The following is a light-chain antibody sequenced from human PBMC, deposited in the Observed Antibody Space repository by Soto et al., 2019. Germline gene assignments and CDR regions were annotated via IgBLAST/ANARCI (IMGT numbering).Light chain of an antibody. V-gene: IGKV3-20*01. J-gene: IGKJ3*01. CDR2: GAS. CDR1: QSVTSSY. CDR3: QQHGSSPFS. Sequence: EVVLTQSPGTLSLSPGERATLSCRASQSVTSSYLAWYQQKPGQAPRLRIYGASTRATGIPDRVSASGSGTDFTLTISTLEPEDWAVYYCQQHGSSPFSFGPGTKVDIE.